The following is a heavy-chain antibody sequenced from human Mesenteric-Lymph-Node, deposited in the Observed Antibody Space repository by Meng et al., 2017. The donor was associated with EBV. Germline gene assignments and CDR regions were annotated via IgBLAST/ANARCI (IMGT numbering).Heavy chain of an antibody. J-gene: IGHJ4*02. CDR3: ARRRRIVGATDFDY. Sequence: QVQLVQSGAEVKKPGASVKVSCKGSGYTFSNYGTCWVRQAPGQGLEWMGWISAYSGDTNYAQKFQGRVTMTTDTSTSTAYMELRSLRSDDTAVYYCARRRRIVGATDFDYWGQGTLVTVSS. V-gene: IGHV1-18*01. D-gene: IGHD1-26*01. CDR1: GYTFSNYG. CDR2: ISAYSGDT.